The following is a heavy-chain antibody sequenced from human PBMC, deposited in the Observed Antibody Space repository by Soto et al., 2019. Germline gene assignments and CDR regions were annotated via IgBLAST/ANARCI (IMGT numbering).Heavy chain of an antibody. CDR3: ARGRYGDY. V-gene: IGHV1-18*01. CDR2: ISAHNDNT. CDR1: GYTFTSYG. D-gene: IGHD1-1*01. Sequence: QVHLVQSGAEVKKPGASVKVSCKCSGYTFTSYGITWVRQAPEQGLEWMGWISAHNDNTDYAQKLQGRVTVTRDTSTSTAYMELRSLRSDDTAVYYCARGRYGDYWGQGALVTVSS. J-gene: IGHJ4*02.